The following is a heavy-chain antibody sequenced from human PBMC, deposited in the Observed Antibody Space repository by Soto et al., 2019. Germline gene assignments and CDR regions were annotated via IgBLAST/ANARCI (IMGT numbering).Heavy chain of an antibody. J-gene: IGHJ4*02. V-gene: IGHV1-2*02. CDR2: INPNSGGT. CDR1: GYTFAGYY. D-gene: IGHD5-12*01. Sequence: ASVKVSCKASGYTFAGYYIHWVRQAPGQGLEWMGWINPNSGGTGYPQKFQGRVTMTRDSSITTAYMELSSLRSDDTAVYYCARANSGDDDEFDYWGQGTPVTVSS. CDR3: ARANSGDDDEFDY.